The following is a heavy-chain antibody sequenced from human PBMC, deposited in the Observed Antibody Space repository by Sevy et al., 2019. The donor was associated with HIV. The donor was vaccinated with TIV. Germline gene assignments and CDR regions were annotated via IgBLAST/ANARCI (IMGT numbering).Heavy chain of an antibody. Sequence: GGSLRLSCAVSGFPFSNYWMSWVRQAPGKGLEWVANIKQDESEIYNVDSVKGRFTISRDNAKNSGSLQMNSLGAEDTAVCYCARGPNYGDRTDYFEYWGQGILVTVSS. CDR3: ARGPNYGDRTDYFEY. CDR2: IKQDESEI. J-gene: IGHJ4*02. V-gene: IGHV3-7*01. CDR1: GFPFSNYW. D-gene: IGHD4-17*01.